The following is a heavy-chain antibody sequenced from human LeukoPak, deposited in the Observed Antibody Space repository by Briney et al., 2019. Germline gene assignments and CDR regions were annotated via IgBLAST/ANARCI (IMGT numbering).Heavy chain of an antibody. D-gene: IGHD4-17*01. CDR2: IYYRGST. Sequence: SETLSLTCTVSGGSISGSSYYGGWIRQPPGKGLEWIGNIYYRGSTYYNPSLKSRVTISGDTSWNQFSLKLSSVTAADTAVYYCARHTYGDYIVFNYWGQGTLVTVSS. CDR1: GGSISGSSYY. CDR3: ARHTYGDYIVFNY. V-gene: IGHV4-39*01. J-gene: IGHJ4*02.